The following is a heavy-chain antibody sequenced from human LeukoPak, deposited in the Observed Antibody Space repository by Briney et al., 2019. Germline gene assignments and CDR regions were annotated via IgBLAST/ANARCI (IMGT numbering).Heavy chain of an antibody. CDR3: AKEGVSSSWFVRWYFDY. V-gene: IGHV3-23*01. CDR1: GFTFSSYA. Sequence: GGSLRLACAASGFTFSSYAMSWVRQAPGKGLEWVSASSGSGGSTYYADSVKGRFTISRDNSKNTLYLQMNSLRAEDTAVYYCAKEGVSSSWFVRWYFDYWGQGTLVTVSS. J-gene: IGHJ4*02. CDR2: SSGSGGST. D-gene: IGHD6-13*01.